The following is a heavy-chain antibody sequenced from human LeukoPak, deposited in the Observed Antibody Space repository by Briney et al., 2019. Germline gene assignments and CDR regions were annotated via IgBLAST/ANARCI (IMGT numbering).Heavy chain of an antibody. CDR1: GYTFTGYY. Sequence: ASVKVSCKASGYTFTGYYMHWVRQAPGQGLEWMGWINPNSGGTNYAQKFQGWVTMTTDTSTSTAYMELRSLRSDDTAVYYCARGGAARSRRAPDNWFDPWGQGTLVTVSS. V-gene: IGHV1-2*04. D-gene: IGHD6-6*01. CDR3: ARGGAARSRRAPDNWFDP. J-gene: IGHJ5*02. CDR2: INPNSGGT.